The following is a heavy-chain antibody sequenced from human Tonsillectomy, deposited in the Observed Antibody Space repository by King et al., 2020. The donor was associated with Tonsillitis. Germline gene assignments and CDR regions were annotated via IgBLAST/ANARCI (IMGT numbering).Heavy chain of an antibody. CDR3: AKHDYGDYYAYVDV. CDR2: ISGSGENT. D-gene: IGHD4/OR15-4a*01. V-gene: IGHV3-23*04. CDR1: GFTFNTYA. J-gene: IGHJ6*03. Sequence: VQLVQSGGGLVQPGGSLRLSCAASGFTFNTYAMSWVRQAPGKGLEWVSPISGSGENTYYADSVTGRFTISRDNAKNTLYLQMNSLRAEDTAVYYCAKHDYGDYYAYVDVWGKGTTVTVSS.